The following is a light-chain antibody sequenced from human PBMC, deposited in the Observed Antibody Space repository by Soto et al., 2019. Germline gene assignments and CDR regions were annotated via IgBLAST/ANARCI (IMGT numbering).Light chain of an antibody. V-gene: IGKV1-39*01. Sequence: DIHLTQSPSSLFASVGDSVTITCRSSQTINKYLNWYQHRPGKAAILLIYAASSLQTGVPTRFSGAGAGTFFPLTISNLQLEDVASYYGQQSDGSPGTFGRGTKVEI. CDR2: AAS. CDR1: QTINKY. CDR3: QQSDGSPGT. J-gene: IGKJ1*01.